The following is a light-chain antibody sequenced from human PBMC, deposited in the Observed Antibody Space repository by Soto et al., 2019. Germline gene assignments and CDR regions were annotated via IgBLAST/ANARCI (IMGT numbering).Light chain of an antibody. CDR1: QDISNY. CDR2: GAS. Sequence: DIQMTQSPSSLSASVGDRVTITCQASQDISNYLNWYQQKLGKAPKLLIYGASRLQTGVPSRFSGSGSGTDFTLTVSSLQPEDFATYYCQQTYSSSWTFGQGTKVDIK. CDR3: QQTYSSSWT. J-gene: IGKJ1*01. V-gene: IGKV1-39*01.